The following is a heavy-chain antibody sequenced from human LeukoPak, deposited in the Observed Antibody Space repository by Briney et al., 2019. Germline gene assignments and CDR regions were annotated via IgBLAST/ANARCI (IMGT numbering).Heavy chain of an antibody. Sequence: SVTVSFTASGDTFIIYAISWVRQAPGQGLEWMGGIIPIFGTPRYAQKFQGRVTITADESTSTAYMELSSLTSEDTAVYYCASLKGYDFWSGYYGWGQGTRVTVSS. CDR3: ASLKGYDFWSGYYG. CDR2: IIPIFGTP. J-gene: IGHJ4*02. CDR1: GDTFIIYA. D-gene: IGHD3-3*01. V-gene: IGHV1-69*01.